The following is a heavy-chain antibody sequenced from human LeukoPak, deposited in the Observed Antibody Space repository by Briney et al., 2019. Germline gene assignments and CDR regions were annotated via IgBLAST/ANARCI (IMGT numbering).Heavy chain of an antibody. J-gene: IGHJ5*02. Sequence: SDPLSLTCTVSGGSISNNYWSWIRQPPPKGLDWIGYIYHSGMTNYNPSLQHRVTLSLDTSKHQFSLTLSSLTAADTAVYYCATYTSSGWNWFDPWGQGTLVTVSS. CDR2: IYHSGMT. D-gene: IGHD3-22*01. CDR1: GGSISNNY. CDR3: ATYTSSGWNWFDP. V-gene: IGHV4-59*07.